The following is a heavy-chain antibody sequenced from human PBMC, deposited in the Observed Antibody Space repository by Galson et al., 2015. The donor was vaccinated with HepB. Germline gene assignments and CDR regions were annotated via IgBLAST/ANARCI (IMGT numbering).Heavy chain of an antibody. CDR1: GGTLSSYA. CDR2: IIPILGRT. D-gene: IGHD3-22*01. Sequence: SVKVSCKASGGTLSSYAITWVRQAPGQGLEWMGRIIPILGRTNYAQQFQGRVTITADKLTNTAYMELCSLRSEETAVYYCAREERDSSGYYSHYYYGMDVWGQGTTVTVSS. V-gene: IGHV1-69*04. CDR3: AREERDSSGYYSHYYYGMDV. J-gene: IGHJ6*02.